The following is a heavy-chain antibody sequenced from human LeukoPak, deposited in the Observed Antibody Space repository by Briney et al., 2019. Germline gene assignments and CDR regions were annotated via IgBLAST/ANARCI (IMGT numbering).Heavy chain of an antibody. J-gene: IGHJ3*02. Sequence: GGSLRLSCAASGFIFSSHGMNWVRQAPGKGLEWVSAISGSGGSTYYADSVKGRLTISRDNSKNTLYLQMTTLKTEDTAAYYCTTGYYGSSVFDIWGQGTMVTVSS. CDR1: GFIFSSHG. CDR3: TTGYYGSSVFDI. V-gene: IGHV3-23*01. D-gene: IGHD3-22*01. CDR2: ISGSGGST.